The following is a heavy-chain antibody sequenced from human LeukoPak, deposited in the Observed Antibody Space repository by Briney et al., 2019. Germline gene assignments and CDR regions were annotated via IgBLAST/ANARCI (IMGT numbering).Heavy chain of an antibody. V-gene: IGHV1-2*02. J-gene: IGHJ3*01. CDR1: GYSFSDFY. D-gene: IGHD5-18*01. Sequence: ASVKVSCKASGYSFSDFYIHWVRQAPGQGLEWMGWINPKSGDTTYAERFRGRVAMTRDTSFNTVYLELTSLYSDDTAVFYCAGDYSDGYNRRDAFDVWGQGTTLIVSS. CDR2: INPKSGDT. CDR3: AGDYSDGYNRRDAFDV.